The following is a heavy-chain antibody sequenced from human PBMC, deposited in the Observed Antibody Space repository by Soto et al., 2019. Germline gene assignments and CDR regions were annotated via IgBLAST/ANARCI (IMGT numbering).Heavy chain of an antibody. D-gene: IGHD6-13*01. V-gene: IGHV3-21*01. CDR2: ISSSSSYI. CDR3: ARDPRSQPNWFDP. CDR1: GFTFSSYS. J-gene: IGHJ5*02. Sequence: VGSLRLSCAASGFTFSSYSMNWVRQAPGKGLEWVSSISSSSSYIYYADSVKGRFTISRDNAKNSLYLQMNSLRAEDTAVYYCARDPRSQPNWFDPWGQGTLVTVSS.